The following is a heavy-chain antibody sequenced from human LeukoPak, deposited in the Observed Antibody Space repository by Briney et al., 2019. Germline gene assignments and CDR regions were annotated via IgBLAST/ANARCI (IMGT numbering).Heavy chain of an antibody. V-gene: IGHV4-59*02. CDR1: GGSVTTYY. D-gene: IGHD2-2*01. J-gene: IGHJ4*02. CDR2: VHYRGSP. CDR3: ARYRTSWEY. Sequence: SETLSLTCTVSGGSVTTYYWSWIRQFPGKGLEWIGHVHYRGSPEYNPSLTSRVTISVDTSKNQFSLRLTSVTAADTAVYYCARYRTSWEYWGQGTLVTVSS.